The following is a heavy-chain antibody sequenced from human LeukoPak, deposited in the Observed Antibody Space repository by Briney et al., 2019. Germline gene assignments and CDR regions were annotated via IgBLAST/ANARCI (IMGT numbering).Heavy chain of an antibody. J-gene: IGHJ5*02. CDR1: GYTFTNYD. Sequence: ASVKVSCKASGYTFTNYDINWVRQTTGQGLEWMGWMNPHSGDTGYAQKFQGRITMTRNTSITTAYMELSSLTSEDTAVYYRARAPENYVHWFDPWGQGTLISVSS. V-gene: IGHV1-8*02. CDR2: MNPHSGDT. CDR3: ARAPENYVHWFDP. D-gene: IGHD3-10*02.